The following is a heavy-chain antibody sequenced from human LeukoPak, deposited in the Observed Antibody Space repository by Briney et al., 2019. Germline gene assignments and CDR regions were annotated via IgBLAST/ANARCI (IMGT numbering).Heavy chain of an antibody. CDR1: GFTFSSYA. CDR2: ISYSAAET. CDR3: TSRDHHYAVDV. J-gene: IGHJ6*04. Sequence: PGGSLRLSCAASGFTFSSYAMSWVRQAPGKGLEWVSHISYSAAETYYADSVKGRFTISRDNFKKTLYLQMNTLRAEDTAVYYCTSRDHHYAVDVWGKGTTVAVSS. V-gene: IGHV3-23*01.